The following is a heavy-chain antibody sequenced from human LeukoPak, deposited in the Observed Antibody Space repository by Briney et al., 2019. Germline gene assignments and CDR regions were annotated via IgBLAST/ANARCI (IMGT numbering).Heavy chain of an antibody. CDR2: IYPGDSDT. CDR3: ARRACSADSCLDY. V-gene: IGHV5-51*01. D-gene: IGHD2-15*01. Sequence: GESLKISCKGSGYSFTSYWIGWVRQMPGKGLEWMGNIYPGDSDTRYSPSFQGQVTISADKSISTAYLQWTSLEASDTAMYYCARRACSADSCLDYWGQGTLVTVSS. CDR1: GYSFTSYW. J-gene: IGHJ4*02.